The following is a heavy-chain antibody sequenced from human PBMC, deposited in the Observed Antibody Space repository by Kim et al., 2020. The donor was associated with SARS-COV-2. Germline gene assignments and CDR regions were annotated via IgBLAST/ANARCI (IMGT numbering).Heavy chain of an antibody. D-gene: IGHD3-22*01. V-gene: IGHV3-30*18. CDR3: AKVSYPGDRSVWTYYFNGIDV. J-gene: IGHJ6*02. CDR2: ITYDGSNK. Sequence: GGSLRLSCAASGFTFSTYGMHWVRQAPGKGLEWVASITYDGSNKYYADSVKGRFTISRDNAKNTLYLQMNSLRAEDTAVYYCAKVSYPGDRSVWTYYFNGIDVWGQGTTVTVSS. CDR1: GFTFSTYG.